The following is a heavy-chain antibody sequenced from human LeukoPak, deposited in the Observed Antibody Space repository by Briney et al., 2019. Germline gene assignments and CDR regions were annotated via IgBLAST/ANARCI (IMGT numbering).Heavy chain of an antibody. J-gene: IGHJ4*02. D-gene: IGHD1-26*01. CDR2: ISGSGGST. CDR3: ANPRTHSGITFQLLAY. Sequence: GGSLRLSCAASGFTFSSYAMSWVRQAPGKGLEWVSAISGSGGSTYYADSVKGRFTISRDNSKNTLYLQMNSLRAEDTAVYYCANPRTHSGITFQLLAYWGQGTLVTVSS. V-gene: IGHV3-23*01. CDR1: GFTFSSYA.